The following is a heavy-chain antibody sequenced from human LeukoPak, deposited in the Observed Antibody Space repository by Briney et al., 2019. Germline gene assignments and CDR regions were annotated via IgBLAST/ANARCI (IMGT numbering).Heavy chain of an antibody. D-gene: IGHD3-16*01. J-gene: IGHJ4*02. CDR2: ISDDGNTI. V-gene: IGHV3-11*04. CDR3: ARVFSHWGWPGDYYFDY. Sequence: GGSLRLPRGRSGFAFNVHYMTWIRPAPAKGLEWLSYISDDGNTIYSADSVRGRFTISRDNAKKSLYLHMNSMRVEDTAVYFCARVFSHWGWPGDYYFDYWGQGTVVTVSS. CDR1: GFAFNVHY.